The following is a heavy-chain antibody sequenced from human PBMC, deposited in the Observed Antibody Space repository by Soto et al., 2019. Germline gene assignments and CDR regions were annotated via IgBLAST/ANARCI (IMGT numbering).Heavy chain of an antibody. CDR2: ISAYNGNT. Sequence: GASVKVSCKASGYTFTSYGISWVRQAPGQGLEWMGWISAYNGNTNYAQKLQGRVTMTTDTSTSTAYMELRSLRSDDTAVYYCARDPYDILTGYYKVAAFDIWGQGTMVTVSS. CDR1: GYTFTSYG. V-gene: IGHV1-18*01. D-gene: IGHD3-9*01. CDR3: ARDPYDILTGYYKVAAFDI. J-gene: IGHJ3*02.